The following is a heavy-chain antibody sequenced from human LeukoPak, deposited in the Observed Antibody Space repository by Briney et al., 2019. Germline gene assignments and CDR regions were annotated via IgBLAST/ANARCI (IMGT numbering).Heavy chain of an antibody. CDR2: INWNGGST. D-gene: IGHD2-2*01. J-gene: IGHJ5*02. CDR1: GFTFDDYG. Sequence: RSGGSLRLSCAASGFTFDDYGMSWVRQAPGKGLEWVSGINWNGGSTGYADSVKGRFAISRDNSKNTLYLQMNSLTPEDTAVYYCAKDRCSSTSCPNWFDPWGQGTLVTVSS. CDR3: AKDRCSSTSCPNWFDP. V-gene: IGHV3-20*04.